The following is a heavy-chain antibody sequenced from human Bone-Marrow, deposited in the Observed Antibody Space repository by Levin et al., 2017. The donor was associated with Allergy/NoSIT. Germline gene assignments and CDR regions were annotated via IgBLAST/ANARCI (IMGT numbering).Heavy chain of an antibody. Sequence: GESLKISCKGSGYSFTSYWISWVRQMPGKGLEWMGRIDPSDSYTNYSPSFQGHVTISADKSISTAYLQWSSLKASDTAMYYCARLEYSSSSYHYLYMDGWGKGTTVTVSS. J-gene: IGHJ6*03. D-gene: IGHD6-19*01. CDR1: GYSFTSYW. CDR2: IDPSDSYT. V-gene: IGHV5-10-1*01. CDR3: ARLEYSSSSYHYLYMDG.